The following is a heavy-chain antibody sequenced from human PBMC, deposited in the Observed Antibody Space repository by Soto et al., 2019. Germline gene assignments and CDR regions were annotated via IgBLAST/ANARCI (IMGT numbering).Heavy chain of an antibody. CDR2: IYYSGST. CDR1: GGSISSYY. Sequence: PSETLSLTCPVSGGSISSYYLSWIRQPPGKGLEWIGYIYYSGSTNYNPSLKSRVTISVDTSKNQFSLKLSSVTAADTAVYYCAREGLSGYYYYMDVWGKGTTVTVSS. J-gene: IGHJ6*03. CDR3: AREGLSGYYYYMDV. D-gene: IGHD6-25*01. V-gene: IGHV4-59*01.